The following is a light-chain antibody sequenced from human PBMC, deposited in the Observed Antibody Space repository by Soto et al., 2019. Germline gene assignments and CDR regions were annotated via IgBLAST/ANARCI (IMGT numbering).Light chain of an antibody. V-gene: IGLV2-8*01. Sequence: QSSLTQPPSASGSPGQSVTISCTGTSSDVGGYNYVSWYQQHPGKAPKVMIYGVSKRPSGVPDRFSGSKSGNTASLTVSRLQAEDEADYYCSSYAGSNPYMVFGGGTKLTVL. CDR3: SSYAGSNPYMV. CDR2: GVS. CDR1: SSDVGGYNY. J-gene: IGLJ2*01.